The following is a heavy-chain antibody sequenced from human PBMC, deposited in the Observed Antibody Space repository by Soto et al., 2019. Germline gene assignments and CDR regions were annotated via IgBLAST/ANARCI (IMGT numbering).Heavy chain of an antibody. V-gene: IGHV1-18*01. CDR2: ISAYNGHT. CDR3: TRRPAEYRRGSVARADFGN. J-gene: IGHJ4*02. CDR1: SYGITVYF. D-gene: IGHD6-6*01. Sequence: NLSEKASSYGITVYFSSWSRQTHGQGREWMGGISAYNGHTNYAQKFQGRLTMTTEASTTTAYMELRGLRSDDTAVYYCTRRPAEYRRGSVARADFGNRGQGTLVTLHS.